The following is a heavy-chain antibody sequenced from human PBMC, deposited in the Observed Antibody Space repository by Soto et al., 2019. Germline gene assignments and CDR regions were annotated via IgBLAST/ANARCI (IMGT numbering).Heavy chain of an antibody. J-gene: IGHJ6*02. CDR3: ARDPNLDSSGYGMDV. CDR1: GFTFSSYG. CDR2: IWYDGSNK. D-gene: IGHD6-19*01. V-gene: IGHV3-33*01. Sequence: QVQLVESGGGVVQPGRSLRLSCAASGFTFSSYGMHWVRQAPGKGLEWVAVIWYDGSNKYYADSVKGRFTISRDNSKNTLDLQMNSLRAEDTAVYYCARDPNLDSSGYGMDVWGQGTTVTVSS.